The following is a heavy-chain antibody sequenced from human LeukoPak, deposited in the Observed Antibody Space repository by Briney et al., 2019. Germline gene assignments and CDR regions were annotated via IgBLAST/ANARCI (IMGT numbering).Heavy chain of an antibody. Sequence: TLSLTCTVSGGSISSGGYYWSWSRQHPGKGLEWIGYIYYSGSTYYNPSLKSRVTMSVDTSENQFSLQLRSVTAADTAVYYCATTVGSYFDYWSQGTLVTVSS. D-gene: IGHD3-16*01. CDR3: ATTVGSYFDY. V-gene: IGHV4-31*03. CDR2: IYYSGST. J-gene: IGHJ4*02. CDR1: GGSISSGGYY.